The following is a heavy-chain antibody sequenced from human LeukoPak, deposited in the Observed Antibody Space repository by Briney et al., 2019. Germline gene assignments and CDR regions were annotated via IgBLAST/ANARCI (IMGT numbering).Heavy chain of an antibody. CDR3: ARDGIWFGES. Sequence: GGSLRLSCVASGFTFSSSSMNWVRQAPGKGLEWVSYISSSSSTRYYADSVKGRFTISRDNAKTSLYLQMDSLRAEDTAVYYCARDGIWFGESWGQGTLVIVSS. J-gene: IGHJ5*02. CDR2: ISSSSSTR. D-gene: IGHD3-10*01. V-gene: IGHV3-48*01. CDR1: GFTFSSSS.